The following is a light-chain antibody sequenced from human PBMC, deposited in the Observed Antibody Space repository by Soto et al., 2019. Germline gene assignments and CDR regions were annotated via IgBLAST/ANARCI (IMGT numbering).Light chain of an antibody. CDR3: QQYSSYSRT. J-gene: IGKJ1*01. CDR1: QNIASW. Sequence: TQPPSTLSAPVGDRLTLTCRASQNIASWLAWYQQKPGKAPKLLIYASSNLQSGVASRFSGSGSGTDFTLTISSLQPDDFATYYCQQYSSYSRTFGQGTKVDI. CDR2: ASS. V-gene: IGKV1-5*01.